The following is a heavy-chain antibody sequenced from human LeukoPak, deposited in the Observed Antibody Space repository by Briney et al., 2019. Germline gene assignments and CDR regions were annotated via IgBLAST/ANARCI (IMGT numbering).Heavy chain of an antibody. D-gene: IGHD3-10*01. CDR3: ARSIREGRYYYGSGSYYWDY. V-gene: IGHV6-1*01. CDR1: GDSVSSNSAA. J-gene: IGHJ4*02. Sequence: SQTLSLTCAISGDSVSSNSAAWNWIRQSPSRGLEWLGRTYYRSKWYNDYAVSVKSRITINPDTSKNQFSLQLNSVTPEDTAVCYCARSIREGRYYYGSGSYYWDYWGQGTLVTVSS. CDR2: TYYRSKWYN.